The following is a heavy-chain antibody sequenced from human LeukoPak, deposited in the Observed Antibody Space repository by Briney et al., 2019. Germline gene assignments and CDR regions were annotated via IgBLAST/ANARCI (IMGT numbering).Heavy chain of an antibody. J-gene: IGHJ4*02. V-gene: IGHV4-34*01. Sequence: SETLSLTCAVYGGSFSGYYWSWIRQPPGKGLEWIGEINHSGSTNYNPSLKSRVTISVDTSKNQFSLKLSSVTAADTAVYYCARRYCSGGSCYEVPYYFDYWGQGTLVTVSS. CDR3: ARRYCSGGSCYEVPYYFDY. D-gene: IGHD2-15*01. CDR1: GGSFSGYY. CDR2: INHSGST.